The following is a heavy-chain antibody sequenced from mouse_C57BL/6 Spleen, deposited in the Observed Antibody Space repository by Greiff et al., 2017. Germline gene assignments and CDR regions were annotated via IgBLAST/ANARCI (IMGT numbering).Heavy chain of an antibody. CDR1: YFAFMASA. CDR3: ASVDLPDYYAMDY. Sequence: LQESGAELVRPGSSVKLSCKDSYFAFMASAMHWVKQRPGHGLEWIGSFTMYSDATEYSENFKGKATLTANTSSSTAYMELSSLTSEDSAVYYCASVDLPDYYAMDYWGQGTSVTVSS. V-gene: IGHV1-49*01. D-gene: IGHD2-1*01. CDR2: FTMYSDAT. J-gene: IGHJ4*01.